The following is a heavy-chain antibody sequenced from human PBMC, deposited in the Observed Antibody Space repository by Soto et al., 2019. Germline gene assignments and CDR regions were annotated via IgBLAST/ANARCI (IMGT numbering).Heavy chain of an antibody. V-gene: IGHV5-51*01. CDR3: ARQGLVVVPAAMDYYYYYGMDV. D-gene: IGHD2-2*01. J-gene: IGHJ6*02. CDR2: IYPGDSDT. Sequence: GESLKISSKGSGYSLTSYWIGWVRQMPGKGLEWMGIIYPGDSDTRYSPSFQGQVTISADKSISTAYLQWSSLKASDTAMYYCARQGLVVVPAAMDYYYYYGMDVWGQGTTVTVSS. CDR1: GYSLTSYW.